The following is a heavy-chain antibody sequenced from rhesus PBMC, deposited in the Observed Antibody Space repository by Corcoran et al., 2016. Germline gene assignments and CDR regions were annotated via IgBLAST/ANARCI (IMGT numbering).Heavy chain of an antibody. J-gene: IGHJ4*01. CDR2: ISGSGGST. CDR3: ARDRRIAAAGTGFDY. V-gene: IGHV4-173*01. CDR1: GGSISSNY. Sequence: QLQLQESGPGLVKPSETLSLTCAVSGGSISSNYWSWIRQPPGKGMAWIGRISGSGGSTDYNPSLKGRVTISPDTSKNQFSLKLSTVTAADTAVYYCARDRRIAAAGTGFDYWGQGVLVTVSS. D-gene: IGHD6-31*01.